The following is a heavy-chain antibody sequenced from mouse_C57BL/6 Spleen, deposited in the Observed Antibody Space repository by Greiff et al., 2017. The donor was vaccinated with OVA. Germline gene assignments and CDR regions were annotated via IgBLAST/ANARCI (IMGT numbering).Heavy chain of an antibody. V-gene: IGHV5-9-1*02. CDR1: GFTFSSYA. Sequence: EVQGVESGEGLVKPGGSLKLSCAASGFTFSSYAMSWVRQTPEKRLEWVAYISSGGDYIYYADTVKGRFTISRDNARNTLYLQMSSLKSEDTAMYYCTRSTMVTTVSYYYAMDYWGQGTSVTVSS. J-gene: IGHJ4*01. D-gene: IGHD2-2*01. CDR3: TRSTMVTTVSYYYAMDY. CDR2: ISSGGDYI.